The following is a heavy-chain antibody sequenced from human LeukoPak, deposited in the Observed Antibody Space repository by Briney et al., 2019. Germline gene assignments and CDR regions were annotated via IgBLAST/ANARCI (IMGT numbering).Heavy chain of an antibody. CDR2: VFYSGST. V-gene: IGHV4-38-2*02. CDR3: ARHNYYHFWSTLNWFDP. Sequence: SETLSLTCTIIGSSIRDNYYWGWIRRPPGKGLEGIGSVFYSGSTYYNPSLKSRVILSVDTSNNIFSLKLRSVTAADTAVYYCARHNYYHFWSTLNWFDPWGQGALVTVSS. CDR1: GSSIRDNYY. D-gene: IGHD3-3*01. J-gene: IGHJ5*02.